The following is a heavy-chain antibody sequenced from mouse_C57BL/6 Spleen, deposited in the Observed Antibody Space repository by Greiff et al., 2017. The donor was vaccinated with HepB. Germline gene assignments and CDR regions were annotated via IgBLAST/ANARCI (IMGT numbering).Heavy chain of an antibody. CDR2: INPSSGYT. Sequence: VQLQQSGAELARPGASVKMSCKASGYTFTSYTMHWVKQRPGQGLEWIGYINPSSGYTKYNQKFKDKATLTADKSSSTAYMQLSSLTSEDSAVYYCARETAQGAWFAYWGQGTLVTVSA. V-gene: IGHV1-4*01. CDR3: ARETAQGAWFAY. D-gene: IGHD3-2*02. J-gene: IGHJ3*01. CDR1: GYTFTSYT.